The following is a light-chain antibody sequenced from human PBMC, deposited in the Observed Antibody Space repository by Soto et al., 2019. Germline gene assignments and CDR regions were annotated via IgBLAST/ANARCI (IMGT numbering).Light chain of an antibody. CDR1: QSISSW. V-gene: IGKV1-5*01. J-gene: IGKJ2*01. Sequence: DIQMTQSPSTLSASVGDRVTITCRASQSISSWLAWFQQEPGTAPKLLIYDASSLEGGVPSRCSGSGSGTEITLTLSNLQTDDFVIYYGQQYKTYYTFGQGTKLEIK. CDR2: DAS. CDR3: QQYKTYYT.